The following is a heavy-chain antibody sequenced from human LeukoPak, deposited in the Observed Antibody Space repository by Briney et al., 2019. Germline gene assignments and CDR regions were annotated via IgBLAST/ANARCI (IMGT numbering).Heavy chain of an antibody. CDR3: ASDIRPLGAFDI. D-gene: IGHD1-14*01. V-gene: IGHV1-18*01. CDR1: GYTFNSYG. J-gene: IGHJ3*02. Sequence: ASVKVSCKTSGYTFNSYGISWVRQAPGQGLEWMGWISAYNGNTNYAQKFQGRVTITADKSTSTAYMELSSLRSEDTAVYYCASDIRPLGAFDIWGQGTMVTVSS. CDR2: ISAYNGNT.